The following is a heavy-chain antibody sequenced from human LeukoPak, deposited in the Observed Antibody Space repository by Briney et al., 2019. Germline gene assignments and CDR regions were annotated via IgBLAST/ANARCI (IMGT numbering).Heavy chain of an antibody. J-gene: IGHJ6*02. CDR1: GFTFSDYY. CDR2: ISTSGSAV. D-gene: IGHD3-10*01. Sequence: PGGSLRLSCAASGFTFSDYYMAWIRQAPGQGLEWISYISTSGSAVYYADSVKGRFTMSRDNAKNSLYLQMNSLRAEDTAVYYCARRAPFYYNSWSPTHDYGMDVWGQGTTVTVSS. CDR3: ARRAPFYYNSWSPTHDYGMDV. V-gene: IGHV3-11*01.